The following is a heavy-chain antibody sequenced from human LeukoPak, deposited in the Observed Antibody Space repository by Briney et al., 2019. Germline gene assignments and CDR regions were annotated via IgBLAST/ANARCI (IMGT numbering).Heavy chain of an antibody. Sequence: PGGSLRLSCAASGFTVSSNYMSWVRQAPGKGLEWVSVIYSGGSTYYADSMKGRFTISRDNSKNTLYLQMNSLRAEDTAVYYCARDSWRSGGSFDIWGKGTMVTVSS. D-gene: IGHD1-26*01. J-gene: IGHJ3*02. CDR3: ARDSWRSGGSFDI. CDR2: IYSGGST. V-gene: IGHV3-53*05. CDR1: GFTVSSNY.